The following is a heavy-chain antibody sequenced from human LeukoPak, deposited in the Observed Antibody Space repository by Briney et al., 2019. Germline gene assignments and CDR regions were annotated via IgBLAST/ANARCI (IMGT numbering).Heavy chain of an antibody. Sequence: GESLKISCKASGYSLTTYWISWVRQMPGKGLEWMGIIYPGDSDTRYSPSFQGQVTISADKSISTAYLQWSSLKASDTAMYYCARVDDYGDYADYWGQGTLVTVSS. D-gene: IGHD4-17*01. CDR1: GYSLTTYW. CDR3: ARVDDYGDYADY. V-gene: IGHV5-51*01. J-gene: IGHJ4*02. CDR2: IYPGDSDT.